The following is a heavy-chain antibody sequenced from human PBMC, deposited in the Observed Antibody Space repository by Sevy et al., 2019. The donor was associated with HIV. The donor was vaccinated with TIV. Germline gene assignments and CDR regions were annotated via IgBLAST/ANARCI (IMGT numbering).Heavy chain of an antibody. CDR1: GFTFSSYA. CDR3: AIDRAIVVVVASYFDY. D-gene: IGHD2-15*01. Sequence: GGSLRLSCAASGFTFSSYAMSWVRQAPGKGLEWVSAISGSGGSTYYADSVKDGFTISRGNSRKTLYLQWNSLRAEDTAVYYCAIDRAIVVVVASYFDYWGQGTLVTVSS. CDR2: ISGSGGST. V-gene: IGHV3-23*01. J-gene: IGHJ4*02.